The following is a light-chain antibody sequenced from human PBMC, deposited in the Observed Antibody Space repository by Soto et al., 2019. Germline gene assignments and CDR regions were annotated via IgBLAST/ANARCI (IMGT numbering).Light chain of an antibody. V-gene: IGLV1-40*01. CDR2: RDS. J-gene: IGLJ2*01. CDR3: QSFDSTLTGAV. Sequence: QSVLTQPPSVSGAPGQRVTISCTGSSTNIGARYDVHWYQQIPGTAPKLLIYRDSKRPSGVPDRFSASKSGTSASLAITGLQAEDEADYYCQSFDSTLTGAVFGGGTKLTVL. CDR1: STNIGARYD.